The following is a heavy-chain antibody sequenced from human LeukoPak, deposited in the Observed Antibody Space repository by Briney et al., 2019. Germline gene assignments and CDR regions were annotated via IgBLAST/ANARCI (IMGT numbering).Heavy chain of an antibody. CDR2: INHSGST. D-gene: IGHD6-13*01. Sequence: PSETLSLTCAVYGGSFSGYYWSWIRQPPGKGLEWIGEINHSGSTNYNPSLKSRATISVDTSKNQFSLKLSSVTAADTAVYYCARGYSSSWEFYFDYWGQGTLVTVSS. CDR3: ARGYSSSWEFYFDY. CDR1: GGSFSGYY. J-gene: IGHJ4*02. V-gene: IGHV4-34*01.